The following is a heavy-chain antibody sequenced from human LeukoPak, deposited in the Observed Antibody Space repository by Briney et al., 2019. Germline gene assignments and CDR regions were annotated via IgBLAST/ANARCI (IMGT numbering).Heavy chain of an antibody. CDR3: AREGPVVRADAFDI. CDR1: GGSISSYY. D-gene: IGHD3-10*01. Sequence: PSETLSLTCTVSGGSISSYYWSWIRQPPGKGLEWIGYIYYSGSTNYNPSLKSRVTISVDTSKNQFSLKLSSVTAADTAVYYCAREGPVVRADAFDIWGQGTMVTVSS. CDR2: IYYSGST. J-gene: IGHJ3*02. V-gene: IGHV4-59*01.